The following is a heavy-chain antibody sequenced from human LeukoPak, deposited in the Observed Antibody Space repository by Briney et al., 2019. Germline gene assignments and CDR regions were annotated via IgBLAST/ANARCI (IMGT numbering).Heavy chain of an antibody. CDR2: INPNSGGT. CDR1: GYTFTGYY. Sequence: ASVKVSCKASGYTFTGYYMHWVRQAPGQGLEWMGWINPNSGGTNYAQKFQGRVTMTRDTSISTAYTELSRLRSDDTAVYYCARYLIQRGSGAFDIWGQGTMVTVSS. V-gene: IGHV1-2*02. CDR3: ARYLIQRGSGAFDI. D-gene: IGHD3-10*01. J-gene: IGHJ3*02.